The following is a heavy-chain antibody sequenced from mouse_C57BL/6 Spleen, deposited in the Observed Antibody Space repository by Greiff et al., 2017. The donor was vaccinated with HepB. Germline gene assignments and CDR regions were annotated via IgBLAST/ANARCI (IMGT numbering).Heavy chain of an antibody. V-gene: IGHV1-82*01. CDR1: GYAFSSSW. Sequence: QVQLKQSGPELVKPGASVKISCKASGYAFSSSWMNWVKQRPGKGLEWIGRIYPGDGDTNYNRKFKGKATLTADKSSSTAYMQLSSLTSEDSAVYFWSRVGYDYGYAMDYWGQGTSVTVSS. CDR2: IYPGDGDT. J-gene: IGHJ4*01. D-gene: IGHD2-4*01. CDR3: SRVGYDYGYAMDY.